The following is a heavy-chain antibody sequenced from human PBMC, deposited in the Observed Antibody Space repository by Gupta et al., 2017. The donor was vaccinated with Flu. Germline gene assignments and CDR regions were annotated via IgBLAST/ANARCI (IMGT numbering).Heavy chain of an antibody. Sequence: EVQLVESGGGLVQPGGSLRLSCAASGFTFSSYWMHWVRQAPGKGLVWVSRINSDGSSTSYADSGKVRFTISRDNAKNTLYLQMNSLRAEDTAVYYCARDRGAYVDFWSGYYSYGMDVWGQGTTVTISS. V-gene: IGHV3-74*01. CDR2: INSDGSST. D-gene: IGHD3-3*01. J-gene: IGHJ6*02. CDR1: GFTFSSYW. CDR3: ARDRGAYVDFWSGYYSYGMDV.